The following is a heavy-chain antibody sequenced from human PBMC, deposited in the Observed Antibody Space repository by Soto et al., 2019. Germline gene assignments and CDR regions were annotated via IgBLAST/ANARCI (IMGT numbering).Heavy chain of an antibody. V-gene: IGHV1-3*01. J-gene: IGHJ5*02. CDR1: GYTFTSYA. CDR2: INAGNGNT. CDR3: ARVGLVPAAMIWFDP. Sequence: ASVKVSCKASGYTFTSYAMHWVRQAPGQRLEWMGWINAGNGNTKYSQKFQGRVTITRDTSASTAYMELSSLRSEDTAVYYCARVGLVPAAMIWFDPWGQGTLVTVSS. D-gene: IGHD2-2*01.